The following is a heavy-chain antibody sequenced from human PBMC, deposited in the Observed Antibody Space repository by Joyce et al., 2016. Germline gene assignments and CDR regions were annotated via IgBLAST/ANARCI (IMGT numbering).Heavy chain of an antibody. J-gene: IGHJ6*02. Sequence: QVQLQESGPGLVKPSQTLTLTCTVSGASATSGSFYWSWLRQPAGKGLEWIGRIYTTGSTNYKSSLKSRVTMALDTSKNQVSLKLNSVTAADTAVYYCARSTGGSYLFGMDVWGQGTTVTVSS. CDR1: GASATSGSFY. CDR2: IYTTGST. CDR3: ARSTGGSYLFGMDV. D-gene: IGHD1-26*01. V-gene: IGHV4-61*02.